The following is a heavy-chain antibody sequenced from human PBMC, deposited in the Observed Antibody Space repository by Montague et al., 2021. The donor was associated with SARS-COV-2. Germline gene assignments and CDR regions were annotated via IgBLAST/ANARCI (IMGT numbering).Heavy chain of an antibody. V-gene: IGHV6-1*01. Sequence: CAISGDSVSRNSATWNWNRQSPSRGLERLGRTYYRSMWKSDYARPVKSRKAINTDTSKNQFSLQLSAVTPEDTALYYCVRGIEAAGSYDYWGQGTLVTVSS. CDR2: TYYRSMWKS. CDR3: VRGIEAAGSYDY. J-gene: IGHJ4*02. D-gene: IGHD6-13*01. CDR1: GDSVSRNSAT.